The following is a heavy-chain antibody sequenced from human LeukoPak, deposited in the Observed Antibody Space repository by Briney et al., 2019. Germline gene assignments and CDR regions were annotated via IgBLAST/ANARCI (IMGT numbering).Heavy chain of an antibody. CDR2: ISGSGGRT. V-gene: IGHV3-23*01. Sequence: GGSLRLSCAASGFTFSSYAMSWVRQAPGKGLGWVSAISGSGGRTYYADSVKGRFTISRDNSKNTLYLQMNSLRAEDTAVYYCARTYGSGTWPHFDYWGQGTLVTVSS. CDR1: GFTFSSYA. D-gene: IGHD3-10*01. CDR3: ARTYGSGTWPHFDY. J-gene: IGHJ4*02.